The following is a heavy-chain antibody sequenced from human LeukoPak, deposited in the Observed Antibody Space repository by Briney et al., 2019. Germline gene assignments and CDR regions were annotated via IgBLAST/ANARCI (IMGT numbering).Heavy chain of an antibody. Sequence: GGSLRLSCAASGFTFSSYAMSWVRRAPGKGLEWVSAISGSGGSTYYADSVKGRFTISRDNSKNTLYLQMNSLRAEDTAVYYCAKVQVSLAVAGSLTRYFDYWGQGTLVTASS. D-gene: IGHD6-19*01. CDR2: ISGSGGST. J-gene: IGHJ4*02. CDR1: GFTFSSYA. CDR3: AKVQVSLAVAGSLTRYFDY. V-gene: IGHV3-23*01.